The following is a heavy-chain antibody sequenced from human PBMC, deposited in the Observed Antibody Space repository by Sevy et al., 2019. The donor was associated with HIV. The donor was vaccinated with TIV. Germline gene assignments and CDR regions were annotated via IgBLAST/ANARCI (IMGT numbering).Heavy chain of an antibody. V-gene: IGHV3-11*01. CDR1: EFTFSVYY. CDR3: ARTVLGPYFDH. J-gene: IGHJ4*02. CDR2: INSWGTTI. D-gene: IGHD2-8*02. Sequence: GGPLRLSCAASEFTFSVYYMTWIRQAPGKGLELVSYINSWGTTIYYADSVKGRFTISRDNANNSLYLQMNSLRAEDTAVYYCARTVLGPYFDHWGQGTLVTVSS.